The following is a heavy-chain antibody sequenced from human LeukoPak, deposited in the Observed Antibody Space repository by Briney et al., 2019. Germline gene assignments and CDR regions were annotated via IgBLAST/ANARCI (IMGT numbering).Heavy chain of an antibody. Sequence: ASVKVSCKASGYTFTGYYMHWVRQAPGQGLEWMGWINPNSGGTNYAQKFEGRVIMTRDKSISTAYMELSRLRSDDTAVYYCARDKRRYYGSGTAIGIFDYWGQGTLVTVSS. CDR2: INPNSGGT. CDR3: ARDKRRYYGSGTAIGIFDY. J-gene: IGHJ4*02. V-gene: IGHV1-2*02. CDR1: GYTFTGYY. D-gene: IGHD3-10*01.